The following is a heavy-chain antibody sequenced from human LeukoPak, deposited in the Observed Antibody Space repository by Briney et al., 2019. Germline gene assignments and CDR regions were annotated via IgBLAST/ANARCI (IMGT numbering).Heavy chain of an antibody. CDR3: LAAAGTSPPFDY. D-gene: IGHD6-13*01. CDR1: GGSFSGYY. Sequence: SETLSLTCAVYGGSFSGYYWSWIRQPPGKGLEWIGEINHSGSTNYNPSLKSRVTISVDTSKNQFSLKLSSVTAADTAVYYCLAAAGTSPPFDYWGQGTLVTVSS. J-gene: IGHJ4*02. V-gene: IGHV4-34*01. CDR2: INHSGST.